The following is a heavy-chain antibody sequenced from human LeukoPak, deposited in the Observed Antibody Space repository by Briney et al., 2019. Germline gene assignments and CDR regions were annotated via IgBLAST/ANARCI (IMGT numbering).Heavy chain of an antibody. CDR1: GFTVGNNR. D-gene: IGHD3-10*01. V-gene: IGHV3-53*01. CDR3: VRERFGAYVEN. CDR2: VYGGGNT. Sequence: GGSLRLSCAASGFTVGNNRMSWVRQAPGKGLEWVSTVYGGGNTAYADSVKGRFTISRDTSKNTLLLQMNSLRAEGTAVYFCVRERFGAYVENWGQGALVTVSS. J-gene: IGHJ4*02.